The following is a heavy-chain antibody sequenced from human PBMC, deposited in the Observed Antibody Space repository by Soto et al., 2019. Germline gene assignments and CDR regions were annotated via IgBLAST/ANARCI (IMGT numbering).Heavy chain of an antibody. CDR3: AKGGATTVSPYFDY. CDR1: GFTFDDYA. J-gene: IGHJ4*02. Sequence: EVQLVESGGGLVQPGRSLRLSCAASGFTFDDYAMHWVRQAPGKGLEWVSGISWNSGSIGYADSVKGRFTISRDNAKNSLYLQMNSLRAEDTALYYCAKGGATTVSPYFDYWGQGTLVTVSS. D-gene: IGHD1-26*01. CDR2: ISWNSGSI. V-gene: IGHV3-9*01.